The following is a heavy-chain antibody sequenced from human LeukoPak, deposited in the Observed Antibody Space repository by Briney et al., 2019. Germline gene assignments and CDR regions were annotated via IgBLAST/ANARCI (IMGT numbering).Heavy chain of an antibody. CDR1: GFTVSSNY. CDR3: ARAGTTGDFDY. D-gene: IGHD4-11*01. V-gene: IGHV3-53*01. J-gene: IGHJ4*02. CDR2: IYSGGST. Sequence: GGSLRLSCAASGFTVSSNYMSWVRQAPGKGLEWVSVIYSGGSTYYADSVKSRFTISRDNSKNTLYLQMNSLRAEDTAVYYCARAGTTGDFDYWGQGTLVTVSS.